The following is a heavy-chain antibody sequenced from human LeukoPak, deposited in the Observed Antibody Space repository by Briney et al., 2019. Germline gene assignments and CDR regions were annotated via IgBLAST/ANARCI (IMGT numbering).Heavy chain of an antibody. D-gene: IGHD3-22*01. CDR2: IYTSGST. CDR3: ARDWRYYDSSGYPGAFDI. Sequence: SETLSLTCTVSGGSISSYYWSWIRQPAGKGLEWIGRIYTSGSTNYNPSLKSRVTMSVDTSKNQFSLKLSSVTAADTAVYYCARDWRYYDSSGYPGAFDIWGQGTMVTVSS. J-gene: IGHJ3*02. CDR1: GGSISSYY. V-gene: IGHV4-4*07.